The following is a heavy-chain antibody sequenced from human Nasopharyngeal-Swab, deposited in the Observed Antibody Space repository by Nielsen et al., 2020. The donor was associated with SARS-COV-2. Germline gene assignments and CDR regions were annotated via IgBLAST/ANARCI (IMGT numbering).Heavy chain of an antibody. Sequence: GSLRLSCAASGFTFSDYYMSWIRQAPGKGLEWVSYISSSSSYTNYADSVKGRFTISRDNAKNSLYLQMNSLRAEDTAVYYCARVLGVIVGEDYWGQGTLVTVSS. CDR2: ISSSSSYT. CDR1: GFTFSDYY. D-gene: IGHD3-16*01. J-gene: IGHJ4*02. CDR3: ARVLGVIVGEDY. V-gene: IGHV3-11*06.